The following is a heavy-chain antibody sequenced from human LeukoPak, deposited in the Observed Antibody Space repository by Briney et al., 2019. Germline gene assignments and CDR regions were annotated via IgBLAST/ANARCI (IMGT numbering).Heavy chain of an antibody. D-gene: IGHD6-13*01. CDR3: ARVWQQLAPDY. CDR1: GFTFSSYS. Sequence: GGSLRLSCAASGFTFSSYSMNWVRKAPGKGLEWVSSISSSSSYIYYADSVKGRFTISRDNAKNSLYLQMNSLRAEDTAVYYCARVWQQLAPDYWGQGTLVTVSS. J-gene: IGHJ4*02. V-gene: IGHV3-21*01. CDR2: ISSSSSYI.